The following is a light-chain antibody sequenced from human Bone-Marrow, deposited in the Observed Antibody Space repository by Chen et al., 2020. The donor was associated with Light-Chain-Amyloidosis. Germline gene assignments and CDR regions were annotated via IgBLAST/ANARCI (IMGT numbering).Light chain of an antibody. CDR2: GVS. CDR3: SSYSTSDTPV. CDR1: SSDFDIYNY. J-gene: IGLJ2*01. V-gene: IGLV2-14*03. Sequence: QSALTQPASVPGSPGQSITISCTGTSSDFDIYNYVSWFQHHPDKAPKLIIYGVSNRPSGVSTRFSGSKSGNTASLTISGLQAEDEADYYCSSYSTSDTPVFGGGTKLTVL.